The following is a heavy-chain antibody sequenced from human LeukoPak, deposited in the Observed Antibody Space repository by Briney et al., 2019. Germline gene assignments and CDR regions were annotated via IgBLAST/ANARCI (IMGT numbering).Heavy chain of an antibody. CDR2: IYTSGST. CDR3: ARDGWYSSSSGWFDP. CDR1: GGSISRYY. D-gene: IGHD6-6*01. V-gene: IGHV4-4*07. J-gene: IGHJ5*02. Sequence: PSETLSLTCTVSGGSISRYYWSWIRQPAGKGLEWIGRIYTSGSTNYNPSLKSRVTMSVDTSKNQFSLKLSSVTAADTAVYYCARDGWYSSSSGWFDPWGQGTLVTVSS.